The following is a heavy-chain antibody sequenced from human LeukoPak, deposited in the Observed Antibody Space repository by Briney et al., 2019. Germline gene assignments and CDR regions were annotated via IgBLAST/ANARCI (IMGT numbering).Heavy chain of an antibody. Sequence: GGSLRLSCEASGFTFRNYWMHWVRQAPGKGLVWVSHINGDGSTTNYADSVKGRFTISRDNAKNTLYLQMNSLRAEDTAVYYCARSPNIAAAGTEFDPWGQGTLVTVSS. D-gene: IGHD6-13*01. J-gene: IGHJ5*02. V-gene: IGHV3-74*01. CDR1: GFTFRNYW. CDR2: INGDGSTT. CDR3: ARSPNIAAAGTEFDP.